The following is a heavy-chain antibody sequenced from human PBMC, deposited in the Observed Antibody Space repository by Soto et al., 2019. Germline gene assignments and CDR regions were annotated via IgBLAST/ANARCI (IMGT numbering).Heavy chain of an antibody. CDR1: GFTFDDYA. D-gene: IGHD6-13*01. J-gene: IGHJ4*02. V-gene: IGHV3-9*01. Sequence: EVQLVESGGGLVQPGRSLRLSCAASGFTFDDYAMHWVRQAPGKGLEWVSGISWNSGSIGYADSVKGRFTISRDNAKNSLYLQMNSLRAEDTALYYCAKEDSSWYVGFFDYWGQGTLVTVSS. CDR2: ISWNSGSI. CDR3: AKEDSSWYVGFFDY.